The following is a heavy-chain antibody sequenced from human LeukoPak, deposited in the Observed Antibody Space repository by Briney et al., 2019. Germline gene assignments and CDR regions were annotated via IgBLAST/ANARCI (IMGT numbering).Heavy chain of an antibody. Sequence: ASVKVSCKASGGTFSSYAISWVRQAPGQGLEWMGGIIPIFGTANYAQKFQGRVTITADESTSTAYMELSSLRSEDTAVYYCACLMVYSSYFDYWGQGTLVTVSS. D-gene: IGHD2-8*01. J-gene: IGHJ4*02. CDR1: GGTFSSYA. CDR3: ACLMVYSSYFDY. CDR2: IIPIFGTA. V-gene: IGHV1-69*13.